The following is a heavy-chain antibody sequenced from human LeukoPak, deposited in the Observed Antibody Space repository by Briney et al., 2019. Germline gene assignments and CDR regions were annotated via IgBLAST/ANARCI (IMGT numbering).Heavy chain of an antibody. Sequence: SETLSLTCTVSGGSISSYYWSWVRQPAGKGLEWIGRIYTSGSTNYNPSLKSRVTMSVDTSKNQFSLKLSPVTAADTAVYYCAREHCSSTSCRTFDYWGQGTLVTVSS. CDR2: IYTSGST. J-gene: IGHJ4*02. D-gene: IGHD2-2*01. CDR1: GGSISSYY. CDR3: AREHCSSTSCRTFDY. V-gene: IGHV4-4*07.